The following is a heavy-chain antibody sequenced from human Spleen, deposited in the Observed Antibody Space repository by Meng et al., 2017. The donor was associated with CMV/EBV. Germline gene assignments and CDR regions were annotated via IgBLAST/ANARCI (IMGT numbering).Heavy chain of an antibody. V-gene: IGHV3-30*02. Sequence: PGKGLEWVSFIQHDGSNKYYGDSVKGRFTVSRDDSKRTSYLQMNSLRTEDTAVYYCAKDWESSVFAPGAHSSFGGNGAFGTDYYFDSWGRGTGVTVSS. J-gene: IGHJ4*02. CDR3: AKDWESSVFAPGAHSSFGGNGAFGTDYYFDS. D-gene: IGHD3-3*01. CDR2: IQHDGSNK.